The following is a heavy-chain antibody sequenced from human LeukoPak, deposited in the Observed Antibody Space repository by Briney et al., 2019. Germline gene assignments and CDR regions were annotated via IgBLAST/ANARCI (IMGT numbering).Heavy chain of an antibody. CDR3: ARARSQNWFDP. D-gene: IGHD2/OR15-2a*01. Sequence: GASVKVSCKASGGTFSSYAISWVRQAPGQGLEWMGWLSVYNGHTNYAQKFQGRVTMTTDTSTSTAYMELRSLRSDDTAVYYCARARSQNWFDPWGQGTLVTVSS. CDR2: LSVYNGHT. J-gene: IGHJ5*02. CDR1: GGTFSSYA. V-gene: IGHV1-18*01.